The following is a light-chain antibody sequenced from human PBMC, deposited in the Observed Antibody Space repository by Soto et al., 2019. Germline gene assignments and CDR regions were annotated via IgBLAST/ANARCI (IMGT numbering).Light chain of an antibody. Sequence: QSVLTQPASVSGSPGQSITLSCTGTSSDVGSYNLVSWYQQHPGKAPKLMIYEVDKRPSGVSNRFSGSKSGNTASLTISGLQAGDEADYYCCSYAGSNSYVFGTGTKVTVL. J-gene: IGLJ1*01. CDR1: SSDVGSYNL. V-gene: IGLV2-23*02. CDR3: CSYAGSNSYV. CDR2: EVD.